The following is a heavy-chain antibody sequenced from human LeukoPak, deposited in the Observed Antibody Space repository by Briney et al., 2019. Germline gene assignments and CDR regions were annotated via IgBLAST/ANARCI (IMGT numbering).Heavy chain of an antibody. CDR1: GGTFSSYA. CDR3: ARVAQLVGVYYFDY. Sequence: SVKVSCKASGGTFSSYAISWVRQAPGQGLEWMGRIIPILGIANYAQKFQGRVTITADKSTSTAYMELSSLRSEDTAVYYCARVAQLVGVYYFDYWGQGTLVTVSS. V-gene: IGHV1-69*04. CDR2: IIPILGIA. D-gene: IGHD6-6*01. J-gene: IGHJ4*02.